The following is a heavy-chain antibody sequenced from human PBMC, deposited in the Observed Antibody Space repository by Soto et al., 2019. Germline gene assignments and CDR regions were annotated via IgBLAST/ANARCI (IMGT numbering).Heavy chain of an antibody. D-gene: IGHD3-3*01. V-gene: IGHV3-30-3*01. J-gene: IGHJ4*02. CDR2: ISYDGSNK. CDR3: ARDPTYYDFWSGYRYPFDY. CDR1: GFTFSSYA. Sequence: PGGSLRLSCAASGFTFSSYAMHWVRQAPGKGLEWVAVISYDGSNKYYADSVKGRFTISRDNSKNTLYLQMNSLRAEDTAVYYCARDPTYYDFWSGYRYPFDYWGQGTLVTVSS.